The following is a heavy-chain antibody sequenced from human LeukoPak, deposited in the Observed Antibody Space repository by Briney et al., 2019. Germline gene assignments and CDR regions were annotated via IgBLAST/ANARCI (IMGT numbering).Heavy chain of an antibody. Sequence: GGSLRLSCAASGFTFSSYSMNWVRQAPGEGLEWVSGISGNGGKIYYADSVKGRFTISRDNSKNTLYLQMNSLRGEDTAVYFCAKRDYYDSSGYAPLLDYWGQGTLVTVSP. D-gene: IGHD3-22*01. CDR2: ISGNGGKI. V-gene: IGHV3-23*01. J-gene: IGHJ4*02. CDR1: GFTFSSYS. CDR3: AKRDYYDSSGYAPLLDY.